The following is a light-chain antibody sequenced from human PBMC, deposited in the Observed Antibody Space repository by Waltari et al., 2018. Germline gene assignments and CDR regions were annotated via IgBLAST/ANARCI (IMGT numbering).Light chain of an antibody. J-gene: IGKJ1*01. CDR2: GAS. CDR3: QKYDRLPAT. CDR1: PSVGRY. Sequence: EVVLTQSPGTLSLSPGERATLYCRASPSVGRYLAWYQQKPGRAPRLLIYGASSRATGIPDRFSGVGSGTDFSLTISRLEAEDFAVYYCQKYDRLPATFGQGTKVEIK. V-gene: IGKV3-20*01.